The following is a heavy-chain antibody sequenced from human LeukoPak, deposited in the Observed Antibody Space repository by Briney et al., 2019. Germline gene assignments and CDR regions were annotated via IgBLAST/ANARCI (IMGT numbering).Heavy chain of an antibody. J-gene: IGHJ4*02. D-gene: IGHD2-2*01. CDR1: GYTCTDYY. CDR2: INPNSGGT. Sequence: ASVKVSCKASGYTCTDYYMHWVRQAPGQGLEWMGWINPNSGGTYSAQKFQGWVTMTRDTSISTAYMELSRLTSDDTAVYYCARANALHCSSTSCLFDYWGQGTLVTVSS. CDR3: ARANALHCSSTSCLFDY. V-gene: IGHV1-2*04.